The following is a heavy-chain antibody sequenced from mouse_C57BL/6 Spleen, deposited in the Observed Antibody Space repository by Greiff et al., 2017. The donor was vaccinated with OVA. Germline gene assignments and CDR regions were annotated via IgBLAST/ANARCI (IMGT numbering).Heavy chain of an antibody. CDR2: IDPSDSYT. Sequence: QVQLQQSGAELVMPGASVKLSCKASGYTFTSYWMHWVKQRPGQGLEWIGEIDPSDSYTNYNQKFKGKSTLTVDKSSSTAYMQLSSLTAEDSAVDSWARSRYDYDGLDYWGQGTTLTVAA. V-gene: IGHV1-69*01. J-gene: IGHJ2*01. CDR3: ARSRYDYDGLDY. CDR1: GYTFTSYW. D-gene: IGHD2-4*01.